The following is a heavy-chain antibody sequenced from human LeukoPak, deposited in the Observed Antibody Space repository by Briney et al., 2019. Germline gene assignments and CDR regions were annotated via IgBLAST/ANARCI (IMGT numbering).Heavy chain of an antibody. CDR3: ARSSCSSTSCYSPYYYYMDV. CDR1: GFTFSDYY. CDR2: INWNGGST. Sequence: GGSLRLSCAASGFTFSDYYMSWVRQAPGKGLEWVSGINWNGGSTGYADSVKGRFTISRDNAKNSLYLQMNSLRAEDTALYYCARSSCSSTSCYSPYYYYMDVWGKGTTVTVSS. J-gene: IGHJ6*03. D-gene: IGHD2-2*01. V-gene: IGHV3-20*04.